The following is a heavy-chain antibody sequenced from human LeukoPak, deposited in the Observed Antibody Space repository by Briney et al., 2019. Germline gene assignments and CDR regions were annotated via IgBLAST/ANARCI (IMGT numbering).Heavy chain of an antibody. CDR1: GGTFSSYA. V-gene: IGHV1-69*05. CDR2: IIPIFGTA. CDR3: AREENREYYMDV. D-gene: IGHD3-10*01. J-gene: IGHJ6*03. Sequence: ASVKVSCKASGGTFSSYAISWVRQAPGQGLEWMGGIIPIFGTANYAQKFQGRVTITTDGSTSTAYMELSSLRSEDTAVYYCAREENREYYMDVWGKGTTVTVSS.